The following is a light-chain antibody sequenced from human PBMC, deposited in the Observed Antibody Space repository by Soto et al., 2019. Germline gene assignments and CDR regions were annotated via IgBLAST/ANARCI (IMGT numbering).Light chain of an antibody. CDR1: SSDVGGYNY. CDR2: DVS. V-gene: IGLV2-14*01. CDR3: SSYTSSSTLCV. Sequence: QSALTRPASVSGSPGQSITISCTGTSSDVGGYNYVSWYQQHPGKAPKLMIYDVSNRPSGVSNRFSGSKSGNTASLTISGLQAEDEADYYCSSYTSSSTLCVFGTGTKVTVL. J-gene: IGLJ1*01.